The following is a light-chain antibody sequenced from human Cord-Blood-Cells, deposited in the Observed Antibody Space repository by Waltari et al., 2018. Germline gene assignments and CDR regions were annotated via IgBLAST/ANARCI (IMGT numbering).Light chain of an antibody. CDR1: SSDVGGYNY. CDR3: SSYTSSSTRV. CDR2: DVS. J-gene: IGLJ3*02. V-gene: IGLV2-14*03. Sequence: QSALTQPASVSGSPGQSITISCTGTSSDVGGYNYVSWYQQHPGKAPQLMIYDVSNRPAGVSYRFSGSKSGNTASLTISGLQAEDEAEYYCSSYTSSSTRVFGGGTKLTVL.